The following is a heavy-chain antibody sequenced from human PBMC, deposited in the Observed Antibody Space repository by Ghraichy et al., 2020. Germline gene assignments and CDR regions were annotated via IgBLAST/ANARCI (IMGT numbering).Heavy chain of an antibody. CDR2: MNPNSGNT. J-gene: IGHJ5*02. V-gene: IGHV1-8*01. D-gene: IGHD3-3*01. CDR1: GYTFTSYD. Sequence: ASVKVSCKASGYTFTSYDINWVRQATGQGLEWMGWMNPNSGNTGYAQKFQGRVTMTRNTSISTAYMELSSLRSEDTAVYYCARDPPSGGKYGSYYDFWSGYYSGNWFDPWGQGTLVTVSS. CDR3: ARDPPSGGKYGSYYDFWSGYYSGNWFDP.